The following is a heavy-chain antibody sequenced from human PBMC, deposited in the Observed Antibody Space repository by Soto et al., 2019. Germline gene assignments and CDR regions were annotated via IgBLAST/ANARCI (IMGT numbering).Heavy chain of an antibody. V-gene: IGHV3-30*18. J-gene: IGHJ6*02. CDR3: AKETDCSGGSCYSGYYYGMDV. D-gene: IGHD2-15*01. CDR1: GFTFSSYG. CDR2: ISYDGSNK. Sequence: GGSLRLSCAASGFTFSSYGMHWVRQAPGKGLEWVAVISYDGSNKYYADSVKGRFTISRDNSKNTLYLQMNSLRAEDTAVYYCAKETDCSGGSCYSGYYYGMDVWGQGTTVTVSS.